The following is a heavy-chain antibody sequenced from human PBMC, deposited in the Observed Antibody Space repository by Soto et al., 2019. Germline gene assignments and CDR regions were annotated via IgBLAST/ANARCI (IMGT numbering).Heavy chain of an antibody. CDR2: ILSKAGNYAT. V-gene: IGHV3-73*01. CDR1: GFIFSGSA. Sequence: EVQLVESGGGLVQPGGSLKLSCAASGFIFSGSAVHWVRQASGKGLEWVGRILSKAGNYATAYPASMKGRFTISRDDSENTAFLQMNSLKTEDTAVYYCIRVGSPYYDDYWGQGNLVAVSS. CDR3: IRVGSPYYDDY. J-gene: IGHJ4*02.